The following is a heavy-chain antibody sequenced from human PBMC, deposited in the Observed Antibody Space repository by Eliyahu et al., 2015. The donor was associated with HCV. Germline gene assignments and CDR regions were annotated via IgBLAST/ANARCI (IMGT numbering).Heavy chain of an antibody. V-gene: IGHV3-15*01. CDR3: TTGYYDFWSGYYPFDY. D-gene: IGHD3-3*01. CDR2: IKSKTDGGTT. J-gene: IGHJ4*02. CDR1: GFTFSNXW. Sequence: EVQLVESGGGLVKPGGSLRLSXAASGFTFSNXWMXWVRQAPGKGLEWVGRIKSKTDGGTTDYAAPVKDRFTISRDDSKNTLYLQMNSLKTEDTAVYYCTTGYYDFWSGYYPFDYWGQGTLVTVSS.